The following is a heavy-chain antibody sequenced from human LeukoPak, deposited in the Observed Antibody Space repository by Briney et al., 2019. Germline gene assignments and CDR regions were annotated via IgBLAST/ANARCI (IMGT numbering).Heavy chain of an antibody. V-gene: IGHV3-30*09. CDR1: GFTFSDYT. CDR3: ARSTYYYDSSGYYRGDYFDS. J-gene: IGHJ4*02. CDR2: ISYDGSKK. Sequence: QTGRSLRLSCAASGFTFSDYTLHWVRQCPGKGLEWVAVISYDGSKKYYADSVKGRFAISRDNSKNTLYLQLNSMRPEDTAVYYCARSTYYYDSSGYYRGDYFDSWGQGPLVTVSS. D-gene: IGHD3-22*01.